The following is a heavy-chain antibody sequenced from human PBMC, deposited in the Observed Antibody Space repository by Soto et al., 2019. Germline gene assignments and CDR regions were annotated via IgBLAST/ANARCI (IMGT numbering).Heavy chain of an antibody. D-gene: IGHD2-21*02. V-gene: IGHV1-3*01. CDR2: INAGNGNT. CDR3: ARDMTYYYYMDV. J-gene: IGHJ6*03. CDR1: GYTFTSYA. Sequence: GASVKVSCKASGYTFTSYAMHWVRQAPGQRPEWMGWINAGNGNTKYSQKFQGRVTITRDTSASTAYMELSSLRSEDTAVYYCARDMTYYYYMDVWGKGTTVTVSS.